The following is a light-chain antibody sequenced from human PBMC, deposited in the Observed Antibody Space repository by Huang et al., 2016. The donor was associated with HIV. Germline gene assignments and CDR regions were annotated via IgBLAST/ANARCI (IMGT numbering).Light chain of an antibody. CDR2: GGS. J-gene: IGKJ2*01. CDR3: QQHTSWPYT. CDR1: ESISSN. V-gene: IGKV3-15*01. Sequence: EIVMTQSPATLSVSPGERATLSCRASESISSNLVWYQHKPGQAPRLLIYGGSTRATGIPARFSGSGSGTEFTLTISSLQSEDSAIYHCQQHTSWPYTFGQGTKLEIK.